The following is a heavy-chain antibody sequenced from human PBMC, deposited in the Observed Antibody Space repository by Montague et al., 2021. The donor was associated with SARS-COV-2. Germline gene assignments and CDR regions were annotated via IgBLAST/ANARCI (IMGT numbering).Heavy chain of an antibody. CDR2: VIHSGTT. CDR3: ARLVWFGGLSSENWFDP. Sequence: SETLSLTCHVYGASFSGYYWSWVRQSPGKGLEWIGEVIHSGTTNYNPSLKSCVTISNDSSNDRFSLRLTSLTAADTAVYYCARLVWFGGLSSENWFDPWGQGTLVTVSS. V-gene: IGHV4-34*12. D-gene: IGHD3-10*01. J-gene: IGHJ5*02. CDR1: GASFSGYY.